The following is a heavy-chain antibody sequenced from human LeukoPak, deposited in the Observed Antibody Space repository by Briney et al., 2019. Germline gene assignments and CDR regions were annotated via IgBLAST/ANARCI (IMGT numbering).Heavy chain of an antibody. Sequence: GGSLRLSCAASRFTFDEYAMHWARQAPGKGLEWVSGISWNSGSIAYADSVKGRFTISRDNAKKSLYLQMNSLRPEDTAVYYCARAHIDYYYYMDVWGKGTTVTVSS. CDR1: RFTFDEYA. J-gene: IGHJ6*03. V-gene: IGHV3-9*01. CDR3: ARAHIDYYYYMDV. CDR2: ISWNSGSI.